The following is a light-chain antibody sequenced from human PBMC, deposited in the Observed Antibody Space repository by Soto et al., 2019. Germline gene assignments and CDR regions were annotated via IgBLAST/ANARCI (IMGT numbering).Light chain of an antibody. Sequence: GVSKSPATVSVSPGERATLSCRASQSVSSYLAWFQQKPGQAPRLLIYDASTRATGIPVRFSGSGSGTEFTLTISSLQSEDFGVYYCQQNKDWPGTFGQGTKVDIK. CDR2: DAS. CDR1: QSVSSY. V-gene: IGKV3-15*01. CDR3: QQNKDWPGT. J-gene: IGKJ1*01.